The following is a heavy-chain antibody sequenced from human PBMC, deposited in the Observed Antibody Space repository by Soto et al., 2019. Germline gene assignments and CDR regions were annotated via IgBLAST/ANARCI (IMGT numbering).Heavy chain of an antibody. J-gene: IGHJ4*02. CDR3: ARGPPLLW. CDR2: VYHSGST. CDR1: GGSISTSNW. Sequence: SETLSLTCAVSGGSISTSNWWSWVRQPPGKGLEWIGEVYHSGSTNYNPSFKSRVAMSVDKSKNQFSLKLNSVTAADTAVYYCARGPPLLWWSQGTLVTVSS. V-gene: IGHV4-4*02. D-gene: IGHD2-21*01.